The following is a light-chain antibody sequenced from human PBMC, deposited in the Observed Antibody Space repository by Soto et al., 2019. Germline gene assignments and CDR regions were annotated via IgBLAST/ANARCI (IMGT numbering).Light chain of an antibody. CDR3: QQYNSYPLT. CDR1: QSFSSW. V-gene: IGKV1-5*03. J-gene: IGKJ4*01. Sequence: DIQMTQSPSTLSASVGDRVAITCRASQSFSSWLAWYQQKPGKAPKLLIYKASTLETGVPSRFSGSGSGTEFTLTISSLQPDDFATYYCQQYNSYPLTFGGGTKVEIK. CDR2: KAS.